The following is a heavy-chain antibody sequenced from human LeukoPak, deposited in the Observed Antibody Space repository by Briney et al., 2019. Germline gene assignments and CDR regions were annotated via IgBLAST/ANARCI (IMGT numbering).Heavy chain of an antibody. CDR1: GGSFSGYY. J-gene: IGHJ4*02. Sequence: SETLSLTCAVYGGSFSGYYWSWIRQPPGKGLEWIGEINHSGSTNYNPSLKSRVTISVDTSKNQFSLKLSSMTAADTAVYYCAREVVTTGFDYWGQGTPVTVSS. V-gene: IGHV4-34*01. CDR2: INHSGST. D-gene: IGHD4-17*01. CDR3: AREVVTTGFDY.